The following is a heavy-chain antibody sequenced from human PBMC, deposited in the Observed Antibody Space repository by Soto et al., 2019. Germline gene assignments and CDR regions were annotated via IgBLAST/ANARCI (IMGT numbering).Heavy chain of an antibody. CDR2: ISSYNSNNGDT. CDR1: GYTFSNYA. Sequence: ASVKVSCKTSGYTFSNYAISWVRQAPGQGLEWMGWISSYNSNNGDTKSAQMLQGRVTMTIDTSATTAYMELRSLRSDDTAAYYCARAELERGEVGYFGMDVWVQGTTVTVSS. J-gene: IGHJ6*02. CDR3: ARAELERGEVGYFGMDV. V-gene: IGHV1-18*04. D-gene: IGHD1-1*01.